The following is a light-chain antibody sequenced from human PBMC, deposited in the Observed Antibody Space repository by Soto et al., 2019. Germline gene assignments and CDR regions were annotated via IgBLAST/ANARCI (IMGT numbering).Light chain of an antibody. CDR2: GAS. CDR1: QSVNNN. J-gene: IGKJ1*01. V-gene: IGKV3-15*01. Sequence: EIVMTQSPATLSVSPGERASLSCRASQSVNNNLAWYQQKPGQAPRLLIYGASTRATGIPARFSGSVSGSDFTLTISSLQSEDFAIYYCQQYNNWWTFGQGTKVEI. CDR3: QQYNNWWT.